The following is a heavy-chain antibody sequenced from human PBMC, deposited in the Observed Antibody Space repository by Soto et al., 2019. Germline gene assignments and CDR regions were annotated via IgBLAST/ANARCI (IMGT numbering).Heavy chain of an antibody. J-gene: IGHJ6*02. CDR1: GGSIRGYS. D-gene: IGHD2-2*01. Sequence: SFSGGSIRGYSWSWIRQSPGKGLEYIGYISNSGSTNYNPSLKTRLTISVDTSKNQFSLKLRSLTAADTAVYYCARDVLGYCTSTSCFYGLDVWGQGTTVTVSS. V-gene: IGHV4-59*01. CDR2: ISNSGST. CDR3: ARDVLGYCTSTSCFYGLDV.